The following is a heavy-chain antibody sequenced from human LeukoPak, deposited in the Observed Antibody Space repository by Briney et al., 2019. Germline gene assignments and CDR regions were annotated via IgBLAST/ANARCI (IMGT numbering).Heavy chain of an antibody. Sequence: GASVKVSCKASGYTFTSYYMHWVRQAPGQGLEWMGIINPSGGSTSYAKKFQGRVTMTRDTSTSTVYMELSSLRSEDTAVYYCAREGADCSSTSCLAFDIWGQGTMVTVSS. J-gene: IGHJ3*02. V-gene: IGHV1-46*03. CDR1: GYTFTSYY. CDR2: INPSGGST. CDR3: AREGADCSSTSCLAFDI. D-gene: IGHD2-2*01.